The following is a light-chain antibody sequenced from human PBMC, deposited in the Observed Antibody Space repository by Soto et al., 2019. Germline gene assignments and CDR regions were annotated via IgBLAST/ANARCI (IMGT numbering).Light chain of an antibody. J-gene: IGKJ4*01. V-gene: IGKV3-11*01. Sequence: EILLTQSPATLSLSPGARATLSCRAIQSVRRYLAWYQQKPGQATSLLIYDASNRATGIPARFSGSGSGTEFPITISRLEPEAFAVYYDQQRRNWPPLTCGGGTKVAIK. CDR1: QSVRRY. CDR2: DAS. CDR3: QQRRNWPPLT.